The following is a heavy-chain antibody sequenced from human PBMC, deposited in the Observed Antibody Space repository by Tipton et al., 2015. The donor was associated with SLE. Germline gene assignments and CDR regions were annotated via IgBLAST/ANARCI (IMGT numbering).Heavy chain of an antibody. CDR2: INHSGST. Sequence: TLSLTCAVYGGSFSGYYWSWIRLPPGKGLEWIGEINHSGSTNYNPSLKSRVTISVDTSKNQFSLKLSSVTAADTAVYYCARGGRAPLRSSWSNAFDIWGQVTMVTVSS. V-gene: IGHV4-34*01. CDR3: ARGGRAPLRSSWSNAFDI. CDR1: GGSFSGYY. D-gene: IGHD6-13*01. J-gene: IGHJ3*02.